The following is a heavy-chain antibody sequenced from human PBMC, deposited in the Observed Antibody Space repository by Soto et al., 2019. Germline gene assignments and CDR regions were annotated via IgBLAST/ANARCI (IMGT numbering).Heavy chain of an antibody. Sequence: GASVKVSCKASGYTFTGYYMHWVRQAPGQGLEWMGWINPNSGGTNYAQKFQGWVTMTRDTSISTAYMELSRLRSDDTAVYYCARGPSLWLSSGWYGYDAFDIWGQGTMVTVSS. CDR2: INPNSGGT. D-gene: IGHD6-19*01. V-gene: IGHV1-2*04. CDR1: GYTFTGYY. CDR3: ARGPSLWLSSGWYGYDAFDI. J-gene: IGHJ3*02.